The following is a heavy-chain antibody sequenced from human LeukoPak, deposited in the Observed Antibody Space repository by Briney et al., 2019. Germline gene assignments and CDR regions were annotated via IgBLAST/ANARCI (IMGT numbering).Heavy chain of an antibody. CDR1: GFTFNHAW. Sequence: PGGSLRLSCAASGFTFNHAWMSWVRQAPGKGLEWVSAISGSGGSTYYADSVKGRFTISRDNSKNTLYLQMNSLRAEDTAVYYCAKGVTMVRGVIRNWGQGTLVTVSS. V-gene: IGHV3-23*01. D-gene: IGHD3-10*01. J-gene: IGHJ4*02. CDR2: ISGSGGST. CDR3: AKGVTMVRGVIRN.